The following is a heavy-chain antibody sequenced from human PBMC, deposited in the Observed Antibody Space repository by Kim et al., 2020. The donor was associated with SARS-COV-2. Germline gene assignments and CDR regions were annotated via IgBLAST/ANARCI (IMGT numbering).Heavy chain of an antibody. CDR3: AKDSNYDILTGYYAEGHFDY. J-gene: IGHJ4*02. D-gene: IGHD3-9*01. Sequence: GGSLRLSCAASGFTFSSYAMSWVRQAPGKGLEWVSAISGSGGSTYYADSVKGRFTISRDNSKNTLYLQMNSLRAEDTAVYYCAKDSNYDILTGYYAEGHFDYWGQGTLVTVSS. V-gene: IGHV3-23*01. CDR1: GFTFSSYA. CDR2: ISGSGGST.